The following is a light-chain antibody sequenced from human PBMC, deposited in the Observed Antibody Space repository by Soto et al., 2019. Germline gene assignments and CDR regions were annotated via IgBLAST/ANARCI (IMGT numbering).Light chain of an antibody. Sequence: QAVVTQEPSLTESPGGTVTLTCGSSTGAVTSGHYPHWFQQKPGQAPRTLIYDTSNRHSWTPARFSGSLLGGKAALTLSDAQPEDEAEYYCLVIYTGVGEVFGTGTKLTVL. V-gene: IGLV7-46*01. CDR2: DTS. CDR3: LVIYTGVGEV. J-gene: IGLJ1*01. CDR1: TGAVTSGHY.